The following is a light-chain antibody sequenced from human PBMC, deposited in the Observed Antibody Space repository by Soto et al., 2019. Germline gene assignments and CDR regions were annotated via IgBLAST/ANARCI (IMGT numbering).Light chain of an antibody. CDR2: EVS. CDR3: SLYTSSSTYV. Sequence: QSALTQPPSVSGSPGQSVTISCTGTSSDDGSYNRVSWYQQPPGTAPKLMIYEVSNRPSGVPDRFSGSKSDNTASLTNSGLQAEDEADYYCSLYTSSSTYVFGTGTKLTVL. J-gene: IGLJ1*01. V-gene: IGLV2-18*01. CDR1: SSDDGSYNR.